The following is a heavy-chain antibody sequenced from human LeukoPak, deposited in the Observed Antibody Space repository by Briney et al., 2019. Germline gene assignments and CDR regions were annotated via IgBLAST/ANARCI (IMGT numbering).Heavy chain of an antibody. CDR2: ISYDGSNK. CDR3: AKGRYGDYQDWFDP. CDR1: GFTFSSYG. V-gene: IGHV3-30*18. J-gene: IGHJ5*02. Sequence: GGSLRLSCAASGFTFSSYGMHWVRQAPGKGLEWVAVISYDGSNKYYADSVKGRFTISRDNSKNTLYLQMNSLRAEDTAVYYCAKGRYGDYQDWFDPWGQGTLVTVSS. D-gene: IGHD4-17*01.